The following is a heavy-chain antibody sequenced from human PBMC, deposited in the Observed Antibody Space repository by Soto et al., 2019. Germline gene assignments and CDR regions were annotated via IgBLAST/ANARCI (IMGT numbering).Heavy chain of an antibody. Sequence: GGSLRLSCAASGFTFSSYWMSWVRQAPGKGLEWVANIKQDGSEKYYVDSVKGRFTISRDNAKNSLYLQMNSLRAEDTAVYYCASTGFCSGGSCYLPFDYWGQGTLVTVSS. CDR2: IKQDGSEK. CDR1: GFTFSSYW. V-gene: IGHV3-7*01. CDR3: ASTGFCSGGSCYLPFDY. D-gene: IGHD2-15*01. J-gene: IGHJ4*02.